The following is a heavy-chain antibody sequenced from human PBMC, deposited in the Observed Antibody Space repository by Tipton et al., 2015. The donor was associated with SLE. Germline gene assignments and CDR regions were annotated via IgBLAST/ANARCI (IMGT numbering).Heavy chain of an antibody. J-gene: IGHJ4*02. CDR2: IYYSGST. Sequence: LRLSCTVSGGSVSSGSYYWSWIRQPPGKGLEWIGYIYYSGSTNYNPSLKSRVTISVDTSKNQFSLKLSSVTAADTAVYYCARRGYCGGDCYPFDYWGQGTLVTVSS. CDR1: GGSVSSGSYY. V-gene: IGHV4-61*01. D-gene: IGHD2-21*02. CDR3: ARRGYCGGDCYPFDY.